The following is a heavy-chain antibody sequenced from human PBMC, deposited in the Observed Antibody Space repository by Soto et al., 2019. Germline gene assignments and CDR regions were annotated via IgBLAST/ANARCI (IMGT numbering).Heavy chain of an antibody. Sequence: GGSLRLSCAASGFTFSNAWMNWVRQAPGKGLEWVGRIKSKTDGGTTDYAAPVKGRFTISRDDSKNTLYLQMNSLKTEDTAVYYCTTDSGIRFVGMDVWGQGTTVTVSS. D-gene: IGHD3-3*01. CDR2: IKSKTDGGTT. CDR1: GFTFSNAW. CDR3: TTDSGIRFVGMDV. J-gene: IGHJ6*02. V-gene: IGHV3-15*07.